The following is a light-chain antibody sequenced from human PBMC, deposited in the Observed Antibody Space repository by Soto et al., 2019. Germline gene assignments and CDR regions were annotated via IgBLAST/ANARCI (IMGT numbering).Light chain of an antibody. J-gene: IGLJ3*02. CDR1: SGDIGSYNR. V-gene: IGLV2-14*01. CDR2: EVT. CDR3: AIWDLTLSAWV. Sequence: QSVLTQPASVSGSPGQSITISCTGTSGDIGSYNRVSWYQQHPGKAPKLIIYEVTDRPSGVSNRFSGSKSGTSASLAISGLLSEDEADYYCAIWDLTLSAWVFGGGTKLTVL.